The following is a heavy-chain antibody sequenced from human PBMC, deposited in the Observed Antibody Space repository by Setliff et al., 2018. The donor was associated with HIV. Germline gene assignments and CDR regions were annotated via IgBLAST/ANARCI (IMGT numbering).Heavy chain of an antibody. CDR2: IYHSGNT. Sequence: SETLSLTCTVSGYSISRGYYWGWIRQPPGKGLEWIGSIYHSGNTYYMPSLQSRVTISVDMSKNQFSLNLNSVTAADTAVYYCATYHYYDSSAYFIDLYYLDYWGQGTLVTVS. CDR1: GYSISRGYY. V-gene: IGHV4-38-2*02. CDR3: ATYHYYDSSAYFIDLYYLDY. J-gene: IGHJ4*02. D-gene: IGHD3-22*01.